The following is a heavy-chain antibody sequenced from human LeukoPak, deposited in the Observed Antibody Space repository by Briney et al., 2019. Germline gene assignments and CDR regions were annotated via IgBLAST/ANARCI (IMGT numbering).Heavy chain of an antibody. CDR3: ARDNGYGQLDS. CDR2: IYYSGST. Sequence: PSQTLSLTCTVSGDSINSGDYYWSWIRQPPGNGLEWIGYIYYSGSTYYNPSLKSQVTISVDTSKNQFSLKLSSVTAADTAVYYCARDNGYGQLDSWDQGTLVTVSS. D-gene: IGHD2-15*01. J-gene: IGHJ4*02. CDR1: GDSINSGDYY. V-gene: IGHV4-30-4*01.